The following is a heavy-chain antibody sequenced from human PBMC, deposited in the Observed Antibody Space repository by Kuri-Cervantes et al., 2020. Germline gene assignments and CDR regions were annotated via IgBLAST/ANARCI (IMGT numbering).Heavy chain of an antibody. CDR3: ASDAVGTRAPRFDY. V-gene: IGHV4-59*01. CDR1: GGSISSYY. Sequence: SETLSLTCTVSGGSISSYYWSWIRQPPGKGLEWIGYIYYSGSTYYNPSLKSRVTISVDTSKNQFSLKLSSVTAADTAVYYCASDAVGTRAPRFDYWGQGTLVTVSS. CDR2: IYYSGST. J-gene: IGHJ4*02. D-gene: IGHD1-26*01.